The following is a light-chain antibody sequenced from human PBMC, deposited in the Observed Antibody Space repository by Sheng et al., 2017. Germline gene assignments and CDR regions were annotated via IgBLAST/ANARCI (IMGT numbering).Light chain of an antibody. CDR1: SSDVGAHDH. J-gene: IGLJ1*01. V-gene: IGLV2-14*03. CDR3: SSYTDSDTRV. Sequence: QSALTQPASVSGPPGQSIIISCTGTSSDVGAHDHVSWYQQHPGKAPKLMILQVSNRPSGVSDRFSGSKSGNTASLTISGLQAEDEADYYCSSYTDSDTRVFGSGTKVTVL. CDR2: QVS.